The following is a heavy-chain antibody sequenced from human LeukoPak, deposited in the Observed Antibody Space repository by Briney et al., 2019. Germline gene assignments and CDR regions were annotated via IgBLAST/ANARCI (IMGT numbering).Heavy chain of an antibody. Sequence: ASVKVSCKASGYTFTGYYMHWVRQAPGQGLEWMGWINPNSGGTNYAQKFQGRVTMTRDTSISTAYMELSRLRSDETAVYYCARDHDDILTGYYMADYWGQGTLVTVSS. D-gene: IGHD3-9*01. CDR1: GYTFTGYY. J-gene: IGHJ4*02. CDR3: ARDHDDILTGYYMADY. V-gene: IGHV1-2*02. CDR2: INPNSGGT.